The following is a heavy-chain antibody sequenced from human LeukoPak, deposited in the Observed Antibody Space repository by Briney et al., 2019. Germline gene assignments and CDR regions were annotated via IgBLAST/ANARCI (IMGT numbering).Heavy chain of an antibody. J-gene: IGHJ4*02. CDR3: ARDGRAAAEFDY. CDR2: INPNSGGT. Sequence: ASVTVSCKASGYTFTGYYMHWVRQAPGQGLEWMGWINPNSGGTNYAQKFQGRVTMTRDTSINTAYMELSRLRSDDTAVYYCARDGRAAAEFDYWGQGTLVTVSS. CDR1: GYTFTGYY. D-gene: IGHD6-13*01. V-gene: IGHV1-2*02.